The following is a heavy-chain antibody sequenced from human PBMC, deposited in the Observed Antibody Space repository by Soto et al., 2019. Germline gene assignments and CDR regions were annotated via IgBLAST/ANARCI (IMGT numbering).Heavy chain of an antibody. D-gene: IGHD5-12*01. J-gene: IGHJ5*02. CDR1: GFTFSSYA. V-gene: IGHV3-23*01. CDR2: ISGSGGST. Sequence: GGSLRLSCAASGFTFSSYAMSWVRQAPGKGLEWVSAISGSGGSTYYADSVKGRFTISRDNSKNTLYLQMNSLRAEDTAVYYCAKDRPLDIVATKYNWFDPWGQGTLVTVSS. CDR3: AKDRPLDIVATKYNWFDP.